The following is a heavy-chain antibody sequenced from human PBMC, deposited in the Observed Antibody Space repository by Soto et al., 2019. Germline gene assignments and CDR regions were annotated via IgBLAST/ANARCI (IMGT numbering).Heavy chain of an antibody. D-gene: IGHD2-2*01. CDR1: GYTFTSYG. CDR2: ISAYKGNT. CDR3: ARYNLRFEGRVVVVPAAPFYGMDV. Sequence: GASVKVSCKASGYTFTSYGISWVRQAPGQGLEWMGWISAYKGNTNYAQKLQGRFTMTTDTSTSTAYMELRCLRSDDTALYYCARYNLRFEGRVVVVPAAPFYGMDVWGQGTTVTVSS. J-gene: IGHJ6*02. V-gene: IGHV1-18*01.